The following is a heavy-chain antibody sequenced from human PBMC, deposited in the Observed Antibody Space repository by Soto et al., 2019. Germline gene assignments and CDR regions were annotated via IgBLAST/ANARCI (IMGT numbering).Heavy chain of an antibody. J-gene: IGHJ5*02. CDR1: GYTFTSYD. CDR3: ARRAYYDFWSGYYSGWFDP. V-gene: IGHV1-8*01. D-gene: IGHD3-3*01. CDR2: MNPNSGNT. Sequence: ASVKVSCKASGYTFTSYDINWVRQATGQGLEWMGWMNPNSGNTGYAQKFQGRVTMTRNTSISTAYMELSSLRSEDTAVYYCARRAYYDFWSGYYSGWFDPWGQGTLVTV.